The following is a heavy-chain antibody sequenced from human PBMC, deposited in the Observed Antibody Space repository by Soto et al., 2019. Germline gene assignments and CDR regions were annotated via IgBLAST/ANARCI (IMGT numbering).Heavy chain of an antibody. CDR2: IKQDESET. CDR1: GFIFSRYW. Sequence: HPGGSLRLSCAASGFIFSRYWMSWVRQAPGKGLEWVANIKQDESETYYVDSVKGRFTISRDNGKNLVYLQMNSLRVEDTALYYCARAPRSTVRSIEYDWFDYWGQGTAVTVSS. J-gene: IGHJ4*02. D-gene: IGHD3-3*01. CDR3: ARAPRSTVRSIEYDWFDY. V-gene: IGHV3-7*04.